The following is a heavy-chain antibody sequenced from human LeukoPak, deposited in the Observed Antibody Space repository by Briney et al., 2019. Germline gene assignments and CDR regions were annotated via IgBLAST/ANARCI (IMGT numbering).Heavy chain of an antibody. CDR2: ISYDGSRI. V-gene: IGHV3-30*04. Sequence: GGSLRLSCVASGFTFSGSVMHWVRQAPGKGLEGVAFISYDGSRINYADSVKGRITISRDNSNNTLYLQMNSLRAEDTAVYYCAKDRGNNFGFRGFTDFWGQGTLVTVSP. CDR3: AKDRGNNFGFRGFTDF. J-gene: IGHJ4*02. CDR1: GFTFSGSV. D-gene: IGHD5-18*01.